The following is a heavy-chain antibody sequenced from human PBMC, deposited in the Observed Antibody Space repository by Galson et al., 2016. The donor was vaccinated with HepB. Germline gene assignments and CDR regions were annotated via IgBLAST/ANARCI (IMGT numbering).Heavy chain of an antibody. J-gene: IGHJ4*02. V-gene: IGHV4-59*01. D-gene: IGHD6-13*01. CDR2: AFDNDSG. CDR1: GGSIRGYY. Sequence: SETLSLTCTVSGGSIRGYYWTWIRQPPGKALEWIGHAFDNDSGDYNPSLKSRVTISIDTSKSQFSLTVRSVTAADTAVYFCARWDDSSLRPVTDWGRGTLVTVSS. CDR3: ARWDDSSLRPVTD.